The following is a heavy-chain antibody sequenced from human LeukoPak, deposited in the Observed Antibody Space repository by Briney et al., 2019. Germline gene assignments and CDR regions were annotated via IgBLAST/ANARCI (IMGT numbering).Heavy chain of an antibody. D-gene: IGHD6-6*01. CDR2: ISSNGGST. CDR1: GFTFSSYA. Sequence: GGSLRLSCAASGFTFSSYAMHWVRQAPGKGLEYVSVISSNGGSTYYATSVKGRFTISRDNSENTLFLHMGSLRVEDMAVYYCARGTAARREESYYYSYMDVWGKGTTVTVSS. CDR3: ARGTAARREESYYYSYMDV. V-gene: IGHV3-64*01. J-gene: IGHJ6*03.